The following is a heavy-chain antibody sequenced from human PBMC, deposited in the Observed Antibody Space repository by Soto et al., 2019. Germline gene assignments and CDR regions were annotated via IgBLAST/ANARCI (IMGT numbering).Heavy chain of an antibody. Sequence: EVQLVESGGGLVQPGGSLRLSCAASGFTFSSYWMHWVRQAPGKGLVWVSRIHSDGSSTSYADSVKGRFTISRDNAKNTLDLQINSLKAYDTAVYYCASLSSAFYSNYYYGIDVWGQGTTVTVSS. CDR1: GFTFSSYW. D-gene: IGHD4-4*01. J-gene: IGHJ6*02. CDR3: ASLSSAFYSNYYYGIDV. CDR2: IHSDGSST. V-gene: IGHV3-74*01.